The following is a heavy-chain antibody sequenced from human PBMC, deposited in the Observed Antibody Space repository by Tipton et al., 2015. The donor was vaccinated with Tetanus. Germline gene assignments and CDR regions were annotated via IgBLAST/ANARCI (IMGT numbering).Heavy chain of an antibody. CDR1: GFTFTSYS. J-gene: IGHJ5*02. D-gene: IGHD2-21*01. CDR2: ISYSSGTI. Sequence: SLRLSCAASGFTFTSYSMNWVRQAPGKGLEWVSYISYSSGTIYYADSVQGRFTISRDNAKNSLYLQMNSLRDEDTAIYYCVRHVVGAVPKGYNWFAPWGQGTLVTVTS. V-gene: IGHV3-48*02. CDR3: VRHVVGAVPKGYNWFAP.